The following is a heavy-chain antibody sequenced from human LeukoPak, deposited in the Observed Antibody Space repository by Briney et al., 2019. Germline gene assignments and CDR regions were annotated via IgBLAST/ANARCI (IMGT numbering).Heavy chain of an antibody. Sequence: PGGSLRLSCVGSGFIVGNNDISWVRQAPGKGLEWVSVTQSGGKTNYADSVKGRFTIFRDNSKNTVYLQMNSLRAEDTAIYYCARDNRVPIGPNHGYFYMDVWGKGTAVTVSS. CDR1: GFIVGNND. CDR2: TQSGGKT. V-gene: IGHV3-53*01. J-gene: IGHJ6*04. D-gene: IGHD2/OR15-2a*01. CDR3: ARDNRVPIGPNHGYFYMDV.